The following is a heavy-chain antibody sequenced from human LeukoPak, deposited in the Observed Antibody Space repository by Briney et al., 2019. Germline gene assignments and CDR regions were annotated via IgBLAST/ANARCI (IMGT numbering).Heavy chain of an antibody. D-gene: IGHD3-16*01. Sequence: SETLSLTCTVSGGSISGHYWTWIRQPPGKGLEWMGYIYYSGSTNYNPSLKSRVTISLDTSKNQFSLKLRSVNAADTAVYYCARDYATWGQGTLVTVSS. V-gene: IGHV4-59*11. CDR2: IYYSGST. CDR3: ARDYAT. J-gene: IGHJ5*02. CDR1: GGSISGHY.